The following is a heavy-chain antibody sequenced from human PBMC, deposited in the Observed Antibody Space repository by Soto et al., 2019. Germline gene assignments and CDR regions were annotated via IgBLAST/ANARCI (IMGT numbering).Heavy chain of an antibody. Sequence: ASVKVSCKTSGYTFTNYYIHWVRQAPGQGLEWMGIVNPSSGSTSYPQKFQGRVTMTRDTSTSTVYMDLSSLKSEDTAVYYCAKGSSGSYLNWFGPWGQGTLVTV. CDR1: GYTFTNYY. D-gene: IGHD1-26*01. CDR2: VNPSSGST. J-gene: IGHJ5*02. CDR3: AKGSSGSYLNWFGP. V-gene: IGHV1-46*01.